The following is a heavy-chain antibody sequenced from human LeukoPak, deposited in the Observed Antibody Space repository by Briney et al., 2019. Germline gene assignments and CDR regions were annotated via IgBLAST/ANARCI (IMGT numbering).Heavy chain of an antibody. CDR3: ARDSNEDYVWGSYRSDAFDI. D-gene: IGHD3-16*02. J-gene: IGHJ3*02. CDR1: GFPLRTLA. Sequence: GGSLRLSCAASGFPLRTLARGWVRQAPGKGLEGASAISGGGGSTYYADSVKGRFTISRDNSKNTLYLQMNSLRAEDTAVYYCARDSNEDYVWGSYRSDAFDIWGQGTMVTVSS. CDR2: ISGGGGST. V-gene: IGHV3-23*01.